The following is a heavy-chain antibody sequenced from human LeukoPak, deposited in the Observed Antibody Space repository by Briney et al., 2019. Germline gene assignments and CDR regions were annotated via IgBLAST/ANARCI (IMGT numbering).Heavy chain of an antibody. CDR3: ARGGEGTVTTGGPYYYYYYYMDV. Sequence: GASVKVSCKASGYTFTSYDIYWVRQGTGQGLEWMGWMNPNSGNTGYAQKFQGRVTMTRNTSISTAYMELSSLSSDDTAVNDWARGGEGTVTTGGPYYYYYYYMDVWGKGTTVTISS. V-gene: IGHV1-8*01. D-gene: IGHD4-17*01. CDR2: MNPNSGNT. J-gene: IGHJ6*03. CDR1: GYTFTSYD.